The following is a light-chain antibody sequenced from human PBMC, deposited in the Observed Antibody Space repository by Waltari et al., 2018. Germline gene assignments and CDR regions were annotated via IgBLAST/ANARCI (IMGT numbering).Light chain of an antibody. CDR3: LLYYGGAQV. CDR2: TPN. J-gene: IGLJ3*02. Sequence: QTVVTQEPSLTVSPGGTVTLTCASSTGAVTSGYYPNWFQQNPGQAPRSLIYTPNNKHPWTPARFSGSLLGGKAALTLSGVQPEDEAEYFCLLYYGGAQVFGGGTKLTVL. V-gene: IGLV7-43*01. CDR1: TGAVTSGYY.